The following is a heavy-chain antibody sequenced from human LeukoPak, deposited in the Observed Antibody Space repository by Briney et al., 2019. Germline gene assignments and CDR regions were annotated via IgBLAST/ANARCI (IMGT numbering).Heavy chain of an antibody. J-gene: IGHJ4*02. CDR3: ARAGMDYYDSSGPYFDY. V-gene: IGHV1-69*01. D-gene: IGHD3-22*01. Sequence: GSSVKVSCKASGGTFSSYAISWVRQAPGQGLEWMGGIIPIFGTANYAQKFQGRVTITADESTSTAYMELSSLRYEDTAVYYCARAGMDYYDSSGPYFDYWGQGTLVTVSS. CDR2: IIPIFGTA. CDR1: GGTFSSYA.